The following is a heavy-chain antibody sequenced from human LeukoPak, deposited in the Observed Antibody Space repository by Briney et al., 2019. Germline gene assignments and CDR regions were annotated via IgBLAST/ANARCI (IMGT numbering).Heavy chain of an antibody. Sequence: ASVKVSCKASGYTFTGYYMHWVRQAPGQGLEWMGWINPNSGGTNYAQKFQGWVTMTRDTSISTAYMELSRLRSDDTAVYYCARDLSVAEGYFDYWGQGTLVTVSS. V-gene: IGHV1-2*04. CDR1: GYTFTGYY. J-gene: IGHJ4*02. D-gene: IGHD6-19*01. CDR2: INPNSGGT. CDR3: ARDLSVAEGYFDY.